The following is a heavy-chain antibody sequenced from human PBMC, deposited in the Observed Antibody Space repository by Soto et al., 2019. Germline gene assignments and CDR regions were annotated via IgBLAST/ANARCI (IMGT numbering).Heavy chain of an antibody. D-gene: IGHD3-10*01. CDR2: ISTYNANT. V-gene: IGHV1-18*01. CDR1: GYTFTSYG. Sequence: QVHLVQSGAEVKKPGASVKVSCKTSGYTFTSYGISWVRQAPGQGLEWMGWISTYNANTNYAQKLQGRVTMTTGTSSSAADMELRSLRSNDTAVYYCGRASESYYNSSFDYWGQGTLVTVSA. CDR3: GRASESYYNSSFDY. J-gene: IGHJ4*02.